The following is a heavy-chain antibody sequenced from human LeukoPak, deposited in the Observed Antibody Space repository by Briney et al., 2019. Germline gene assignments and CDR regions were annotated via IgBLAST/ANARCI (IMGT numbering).Heavy chain of an antibody. Sequence: GGSLRLSCATSGFPFSDFSMSWVRQAPGKGLEWISTTNSGGATTDYAESVKGRFTTSRDNSKNILYLQMSSLRVEDTAMYYCAKQSYARSLGEGGPGTLVTVSS. CDR2: TNSGGATT. D-gene: IGHD2-8*01. CDR1: GFPFSDFS. J-gene: IGHJ4*02. V-gene: IGHV3-23*01. CDR3: AKQSYARSLGE.